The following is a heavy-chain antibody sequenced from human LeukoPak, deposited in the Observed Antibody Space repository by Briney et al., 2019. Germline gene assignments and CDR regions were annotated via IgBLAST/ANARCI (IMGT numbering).Heavy chain of an antibody. CDR3: ARSLERRDTIFGINDY. V-gene: IGHV4-39*01. D-gene: IGHD3-3*01. Sequence: ETLSVTCTVSGGSISSSSYYWGWIRQPPGKGLEWIGSIYYSGSTYYNPSLKSRVTISVDTSKNQFSLKLSSVTAADTAVYYCARSLERRDTIFGINDYWGQGSLASVSS. CDR2: IYYSGST. J-gene: IGHJ4*02. CDR1: GGSISSSSYY.